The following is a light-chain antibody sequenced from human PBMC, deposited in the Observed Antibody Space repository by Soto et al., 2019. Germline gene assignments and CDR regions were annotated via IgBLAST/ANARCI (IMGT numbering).Light chain of an antibody. CDR1: QSVSSN. J-gene: IGKJ1*01. CDR2: GAS. Sequence: EIVMTQSPATLSVSPGERATLSCRASQSVSSNLAWYQQKPGQAPRLLIYGASTRAPGNPARFSGSGSGTEFTLTISSLQSEDFAVDYCQQYNNWPPWTFGQGTKVEIK. CDR3: QQYNNWPPWT. V-gene: IGKV3-15*01.